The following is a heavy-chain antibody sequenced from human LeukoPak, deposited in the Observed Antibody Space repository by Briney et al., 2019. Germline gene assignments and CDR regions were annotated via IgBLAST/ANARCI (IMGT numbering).Heavy chain of an antibody. Sequence: GGSLRLSCAASGFTVRSNYMSWVRQAPGKGLEWVSVIYSGGSRYHADSVKGRFTISRDSSKNTLYLQMNSLRAEDTAVYYCAISSNWYNWHFDLWGRGTLVTVSS. CDR3: AISSNWYNWHFDL. CDR1: GFTVRSNY. V-gene: IGHV3-53*01. D-gene: IGHD6-13*01. CDR2: IYSGGSR. J-gene: IGHJ2*01.